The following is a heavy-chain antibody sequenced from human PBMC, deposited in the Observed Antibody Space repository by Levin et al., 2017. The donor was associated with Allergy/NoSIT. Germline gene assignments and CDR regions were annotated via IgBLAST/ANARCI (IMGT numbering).Heavy chain of an antibody. CDR2: ISWNSGSI. D-gene: IGHD3-10*01. V-gene: IGHV3-9*01. CDR3: AKGIEWFGDYHYYYYGMDV. CDR1: GFTFDDYA. Sequence: GGSLRLSCAASGFTFDDYAMHWVRQAPGKGLEWVSGISWNSGSIGYADSVKGRFTISRDNAKNSLYLQMNSLRAEDTALYYCAKGIEWFGDYHYYYYGMDVWGQGTTVTVSS. J-gene: IGHJ6*02.